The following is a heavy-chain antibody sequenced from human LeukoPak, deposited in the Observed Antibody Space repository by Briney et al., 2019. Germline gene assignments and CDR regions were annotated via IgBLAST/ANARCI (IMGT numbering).Heavy chain of an antibody. J-gene: IGHJ6*03. Sequence: ASVKISCKVSGYTFTDYYMHWVQQAPGKGLEWMGLVDPEDGETIYAEKFQGRVTITADTSTDTAYMELSSLRSEDTAVHYCATPSQKDYYDSSGYSSYYMDVWGKGTTVTVSS. CDR1: GYTFTDYY. D-gene: IGHD3-22*01. CDR3: ATPSQKDYYDSSGYSSYYMDV. CDR2: VDPEDGET. V-gene: IGHV1-69-2*01.